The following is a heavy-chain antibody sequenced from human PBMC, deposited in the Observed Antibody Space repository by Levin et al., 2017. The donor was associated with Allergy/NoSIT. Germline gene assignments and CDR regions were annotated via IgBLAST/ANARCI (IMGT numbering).Heavy chain of an antibody. V-gene: IGHV3-9*01. CDR3: AKGEGDGYSYGPDY. Sequence: PGGSLRLSCAASGFNFDDYAMQWVRQAPGKGLEWVSGISWHSGTIGYADSVKGRFTISRDNAKNSLYLQMNSLRPEDTALYYCAKGEGDGYSYGPDYWGQGTLVTVSS. CDR1: GFNFDDYA. CDR2: ISWHSGTI. D-gene: IGHD5-18*01. J-gene: IGHJ4*02.